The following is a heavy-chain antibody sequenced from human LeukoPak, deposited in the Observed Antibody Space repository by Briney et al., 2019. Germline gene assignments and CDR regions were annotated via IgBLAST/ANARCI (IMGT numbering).Heavy chain of an antibody. CDR3: AASRAGYYNSHDGAFDI. V-gene: IGHV4-61*02. CDR1: GGSISSGSYY. J-gene: IGHJ3*02. CDR2: IYTSGST. Sequence: SQTLSLSCTVSGGSISSGSYYWSWIRQPAGKGLEWIERIYTSGSTNYNPSLKSRVTISVDTSKNQFSLKLSSVTAADAAVYYCAASRAGYYNSHDGAFDIWGQGTMVTVSS. D-gene: IGHD5-24*01.